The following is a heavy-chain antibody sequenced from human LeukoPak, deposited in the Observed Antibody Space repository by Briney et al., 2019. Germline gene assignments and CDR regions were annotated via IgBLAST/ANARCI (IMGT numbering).Heavy chain of an antibody. D-gene: IGHD6-13*01. CDR1: GFTFSSYG. V-gene: IGHV3-48*04. CDR2: ISSSSSTI. Sequence: GSLRLSCAASGFTFSSYGMHWVRQAPGKGLEWVSYISSSSSTIYYADSVKGRFTISRDNAKNSLYLQMNSLRAEDTAVYYCARESHSSSWYGFDYWGQGTLVTVSS. CDR3: ARESHSSSWYGFDY. J-gene: IGHJ4*02.